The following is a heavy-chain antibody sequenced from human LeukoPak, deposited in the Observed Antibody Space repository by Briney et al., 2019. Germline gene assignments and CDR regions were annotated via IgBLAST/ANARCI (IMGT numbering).Heavy chain of an antibody. Sequence: SETLSLTCTVSGGSISSYYWSWIRQPPGKGLEWVGYIYYSGSTNYNPSLKSRVTISVDTSKNQFSLKLSSVTAADTAVYYCARRWVGHIVATKNYFDYWGQGTLVTVSS. CDR3: ARRWVGHIVATKNYFDY. J-gene: IGHJ4*02. V-gene: IGHV4-59*12. D-gene: IGHD5-12*01. CDR2: IYYSGST. CDR1: GGSISSYY.